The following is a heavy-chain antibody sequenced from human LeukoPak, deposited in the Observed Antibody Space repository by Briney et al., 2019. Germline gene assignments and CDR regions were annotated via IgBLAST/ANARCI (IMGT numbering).Heavy chain of an antibody. D-gene: IGHD5-12*01. Sequence: PGGSLRLSCAASGFTFSSYAMSWVRQAPGKGLEWVSAISGSGGSTYYADSVKGRFTISRDNSKNTLYLQMNSLTAEDTAVYYCSKDRVGYSGYDGAYFDSWGQGTLVTVSS. J-gene: IGHJ4*02. CDR3: SKDRVGYSGYDGAYFDS. CDR2: ISGSGGST. V-gene: IGHV3-23*01. CDR1: GFTFSSYA.